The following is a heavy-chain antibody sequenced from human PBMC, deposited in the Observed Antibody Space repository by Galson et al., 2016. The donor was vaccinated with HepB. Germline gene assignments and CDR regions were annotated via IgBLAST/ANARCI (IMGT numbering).Heavy chain of an antibody. J-gene: IGHJ4*02. CDR1: GFSLTTSGMC. Sequence: PALVKPTQTLTLTCTFSGFSLTTSGMCVSWIRQPPGKALEWLARIDWDDDKFYSTSLKTRLTISKDTSKNQVVLTMTNVDPMDTGTYYCARIRGNGRWDSWGQGTLVTVSS. CDR3: ARIRGNGRWDS. V-gene: IGHV2-70*17. CDR2: IDWDDDK. D-gene: IGHD1-26*01.